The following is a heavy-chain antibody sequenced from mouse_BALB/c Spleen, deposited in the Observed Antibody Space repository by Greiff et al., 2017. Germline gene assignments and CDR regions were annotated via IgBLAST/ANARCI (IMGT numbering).Heavy chain of an antibody. Sequence: VQLKQSGPELVKPGASVKISCKASGYTFTDYNMHWVKQSHGKSLEWIGYIYPYNGGTGYNQKFKSKATLTVDNSSSTAYMELRSLTSEDSAVYYCARASMITNAMDYWGQGTSVTVSS. D-gene: IGHD2-4*01. V-gene: IGHV1S29*02. J-gene: IGHJ4*01. CDR1: GYTFTDYN. CDR3: ARASMITNAMDY. CDR2: IYPYNGGT.